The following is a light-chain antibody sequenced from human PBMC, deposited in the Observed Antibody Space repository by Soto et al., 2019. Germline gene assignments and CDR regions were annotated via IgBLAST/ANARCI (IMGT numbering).Light chain of an antibody. CDR3: QQYDNLPS. V-gene: IGKV1-33*01. Sequence: DIQMTQSPSSLSASVGDRVTITCQASQDISTYLNWYQHKPGKAPKLLIYGASNLETGVPSGFSGSGSGTRFTFTINSLQPEDIATYYCQQYDNLPSFGPGTKVDIK. J-gene: IGKJ3*01. CDR2: GAS. CDR1: QDISTY.